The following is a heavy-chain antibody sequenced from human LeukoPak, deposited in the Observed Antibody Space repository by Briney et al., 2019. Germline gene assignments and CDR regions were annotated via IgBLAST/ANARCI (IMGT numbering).Heavy chain of an antibody. CDR1: GYTFTGYY. CDR3: ARGDGSGSFDY. Sequence: GASVKVSCKASGYTFTGYYMHWVRQAPGQGLEWMGRINPNSGGTNYAQKFQGRVTMTRDTSISTAYMELSSLRSEDTAVYYCARGDGSGSFDYWGQGTLVTVSS. CDR2: INPNSGGT. V-gene: IGHV1-2*06. D-gene: IGHD3-10*01. J-gene: IGHJ4*02.